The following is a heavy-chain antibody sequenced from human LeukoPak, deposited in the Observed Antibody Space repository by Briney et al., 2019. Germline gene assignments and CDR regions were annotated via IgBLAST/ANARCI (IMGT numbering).Heavy chain of an antibody. D-gene: IGHD3-10*01. J-gene: IGHJ1*01. Sequence: GESLKISCKGSGHSFTSYWISWVRQMPGKGLEWMGRIDPSDSYTNYSPSFQGHVTISADKSISTAYLQWSSLKASDTAMYYCARLTPWFGEATLYFQHWGQGTLVTVSS. CDR1: GHSFTSYW. CDR3: ARLTPWFGEATLYFQH. V-gene: IGHV5-10-1*01. CDR2: IDPSDSYT.